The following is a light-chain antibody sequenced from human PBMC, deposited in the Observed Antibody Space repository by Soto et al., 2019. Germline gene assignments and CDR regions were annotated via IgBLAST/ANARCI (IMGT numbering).Light chain of an antibody. V-gene: IGKV3-20*01. Sequence: EIVLTQSPGTLSLSPGERATLSCRASQSVNSNHLAWYQHRPGQAPRLLIYGASIRATGIPDRFSGSGSGTDFTLTISRLEPEDFAVFYCQQYGSSLVTFGQGTRLEIK. CDR3: QQYGSSLVT. CDR1: QSVNSNH. J-gene: IGKJ5*01. CDR2: GAS.